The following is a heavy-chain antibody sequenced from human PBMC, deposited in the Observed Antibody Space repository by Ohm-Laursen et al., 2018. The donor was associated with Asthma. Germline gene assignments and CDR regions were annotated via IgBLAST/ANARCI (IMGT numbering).Heavy chain of an antibody. Sequence: TQTLTLTYTFSGFSLSTRGTRVNWIRQPPGKALEWLGRIDWDDKKFYSASLKTRLTISRDTSANQVVLAMTNMDPVDTGTYYCARGGGETDYFDPWGQGTLVTVSS. CDR3: ARGGGETDYFDP. CDR2: IDWDDKK. V-gene: IGHV2-70*04. D-gene: IGHD3-16*01. CDR1: GFSLSTRGTR. J-gene: IGHJ5*02.